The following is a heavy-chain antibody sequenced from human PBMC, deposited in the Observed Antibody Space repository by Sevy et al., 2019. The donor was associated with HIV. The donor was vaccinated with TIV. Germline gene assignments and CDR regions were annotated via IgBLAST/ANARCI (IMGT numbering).Heavy chain of an antibody. D-gene: IGHD3-10*01. V-gene: IGHV3-43*01. CDR3: AKDARRGASSFYLDY. CDR2: ISWDGGRT. Sequence: GGSPRLSCAASGFTFDDYSIHWVRQSPGKGLEWVSLISWDGGRTYYADSVKGRFTISRENRKNSLYLQMNSLRPEDTALYYCAKDARRGASSFYLDYWGQGTRVTVSS. CDR1: GFTFDDYS. J-gene: IGHJ4*02.